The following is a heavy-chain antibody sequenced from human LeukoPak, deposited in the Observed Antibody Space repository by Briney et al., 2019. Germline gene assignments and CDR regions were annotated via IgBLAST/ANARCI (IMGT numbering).Heavy chain of an antibody. V-gene: IGHV1-2*02. D-gene: IGHD6-13*01. J-gene: IGHJ4*02. CDR2: INPDSGDT. CDR1: EYTFSVHH. Sequence: ASVKVSCKASEYTFSVHHIHWVRQAPGQGLEWMAWINPDSGDTNYAQKFQGRVTMTRDTSISTAYMEVSSLRSDDTAVYYCALTPGGSWAFDYWGQGTLVTVSS. CDR3: ALTPGGSWAFDY.